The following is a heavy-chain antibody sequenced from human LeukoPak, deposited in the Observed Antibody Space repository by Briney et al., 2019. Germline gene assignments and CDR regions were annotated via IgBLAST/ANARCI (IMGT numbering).Heavy chain of an antibody. CDR3: ARAAGYSSSWYDY. D-gene: IGHD6-13*01. Sequence: SETLSLTCAVYGGSFSGYYWSWIRQPPGKGLEWIGEINHSGSTNYNPSLKSRVTISVDTSKNQFSLKLSSVTAADTAVYYCARAAGYSSSWYDYWGQGTLVTVSS. CDR1: GGSFSGYY. J-gene: IGHJ4*02. CDR2: INHSGST. V-gene: IGHV4-34*01.